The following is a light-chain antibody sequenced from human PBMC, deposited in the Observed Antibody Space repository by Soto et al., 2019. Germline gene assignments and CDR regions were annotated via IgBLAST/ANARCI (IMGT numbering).Light chain of an antibody. Sequence: QSVLTQPASVSGSPGQSITISCTGTSSDVGAYNYVSWYQQHPGKAPKLMIYDVSNRPSGVSNRFSGSKSGNTAFLTISGLQAEDEADYYCSSYTSSSTLDVFGTGTRSPS. CDR1: SSDVGAYNY. J-gene: IGLJ1*01. CDR3: SSYTSSSTLDV. CDR2: DVS. V-gene: IGLV2-14*01.